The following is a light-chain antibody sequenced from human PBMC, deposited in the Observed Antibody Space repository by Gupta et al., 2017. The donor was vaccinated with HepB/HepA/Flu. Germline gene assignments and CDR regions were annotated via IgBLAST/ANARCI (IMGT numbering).Light chain of an antibody. CDR2: KAS. Sequence: DIQMTQSPSTLSASVGDRVTITCRASQSIRSWLNWYQQKPGKAPKLLIYKASSLESGVPSRFSGSGSGTEFTLTISSLQPEDFATYYCQQSNSYPFTFGRGTKVEIK. CDR3: QQSNSYPFT. V-gene: IGKV1-5*03. CDR1: QSIRSW. J-gene: IGKJ4*01.